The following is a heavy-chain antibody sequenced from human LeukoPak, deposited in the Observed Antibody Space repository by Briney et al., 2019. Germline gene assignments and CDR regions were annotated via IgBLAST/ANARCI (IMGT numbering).Heavy chain of an antibody. J-gene: IGHJ4*02. CDR1: GFTFSSYW. CDR2: INTDGSST. CDR3: ARSRYYYGSGSYYDPPYYFDY. V-gene: IGHV3-74*01. D-gene: IGHD3-10*01. Sequence: GGSLRLSCAASGFTFSSYWMHWVRQAPGKGLVWVSRINTDGSSTSYADSVKGRFTISRDNAKNTLYLQMNSLRAEDTAVYYCARSRYYYGSGSYYDPPYYFDYWGQGTLVTVSS.